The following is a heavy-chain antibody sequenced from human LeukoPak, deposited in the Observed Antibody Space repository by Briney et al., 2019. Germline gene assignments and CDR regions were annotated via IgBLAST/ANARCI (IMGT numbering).Heavy chain of an antibody. V-gene: IGHV3-64*01. CDR3: ARVGGEDYYYMDA. CDR1: GFTFSSYA. J-gene: IGHJ6*03. Sequence: GGSLRLSCAASGFTFSSYAMHWVRQAPGKGLEYVSAISSNGGSTYYANSVKGRFTISRDNSKNTLYLQMGSLRAEDMAVYYCARVGGEDYYYMDAWGKGTTVTISS. D-gene: IGHD2-21*01. CDR2: ISSNGGST.